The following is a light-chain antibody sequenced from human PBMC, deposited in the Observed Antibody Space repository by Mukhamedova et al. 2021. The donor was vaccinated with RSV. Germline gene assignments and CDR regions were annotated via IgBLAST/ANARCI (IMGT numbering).Light chain of an antibody. CDR2: KAS. J-gene: IGKJ3*01. Sequence: WYQRRVHGEAPKVLIYKASSLEDGAPSRFSGSGSGTEFTLTISSLQPDDFATYYCQQYNSAPQTFGPGTEVDIK. CDR3: QQYNSAPQT. V-gene: IGKV1-5*03.